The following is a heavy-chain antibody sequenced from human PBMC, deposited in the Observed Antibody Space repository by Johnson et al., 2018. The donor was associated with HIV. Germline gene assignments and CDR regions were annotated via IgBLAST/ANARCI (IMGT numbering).Heavy chain of an antibody. CDR2: ISTSGSSI. Sequence: QVQLVESGGGLVKPGGSLRLSCAASGFPFSDYYMTWIRQTPGKGLECLAYISTSGSSIYYTDSVKGRVTISRDNAKNSLCLQMNSLRAEDTAVYYCARDATPWGRDYVGYAFDLWGQGTMVTVYS. CDR1: GFPFSDYY. V-gene: IGHV3-11*04. CDR3: ARDATPWGRDYVGYAFDL. J-gene: IGHJ3*01. D-gene: IGHD4-17*01.